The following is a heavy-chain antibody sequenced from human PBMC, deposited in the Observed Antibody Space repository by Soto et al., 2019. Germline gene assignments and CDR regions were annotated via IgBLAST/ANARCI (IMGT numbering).Heavy chain of an antibody. V-gene: IGHV4-59*12. CDR2: IYYRGTT. J-gene: IGHJ5*02. Sequence: KPAETLSLTCNVSNGSRNFYYWSWIRQPPGKEPEWIGNIYYRGTTNYNPSLQGRVTMSIDTSENQFSLTLTSVTAADTAVYYCTRVATAVPSWGRGVLVTVSS. D-gene: IGHD5-18*01. CDR1: NGSRNFYY. CDR3: TRVATAVPS.